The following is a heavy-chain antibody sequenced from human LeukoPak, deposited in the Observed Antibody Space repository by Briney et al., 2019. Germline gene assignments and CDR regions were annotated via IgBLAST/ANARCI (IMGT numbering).Heavy chain of an antibody. CDR2: INHSGST. Sequence: SETLSLTCAVYGGSFSGYYWSWIRQPPGKGLEWSGEINHSGSTNYNPSLKSRATISVDTIKNQFSLELRSATAADTALYYCARRLRGGRRYHYYYMDVWGKGTTVTISS. D-gene: IGHD2-15*01. J-gene: IGHJ6*03. CDR3: ARRLRGGRRYHYYYMDV. V-gene: IGHV4-34*01. CDR1: GGSFSGYY.